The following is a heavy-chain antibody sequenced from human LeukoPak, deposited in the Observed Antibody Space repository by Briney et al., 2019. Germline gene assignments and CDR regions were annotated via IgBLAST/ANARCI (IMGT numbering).Heavy chain of an antibody. J-gene: IGHJ3*02. CDR3: ARARSSYGYGDAFDI. Sequence: PGGSLRLSCAASGFTFSSYAMHWVRQAPGKGLEYVSGISTNGGSTYYADSVKGRFTISRDNSKNTLYLQMNSLRAEDTAVYYCARARSSYGYGDAFDIWGQGTMVTVSS. CDR1: GFTFSSYA. D-gene: IGHD5-18*01. CDR2: ISTNGGST. V-gene: IGHV3-64*02.